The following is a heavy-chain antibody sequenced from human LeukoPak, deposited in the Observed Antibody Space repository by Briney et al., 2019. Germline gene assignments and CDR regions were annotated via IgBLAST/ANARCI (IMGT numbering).Heavy chain of an antibody. CDR2: IYSGGST. V-gene: IGHV3-53*04. Sequence: PGGSLRFSCAASEFSVSANYMSWVRQAPGKGLEWVSVIYSGGSTFYADSVKGRFTISRHNSRNTLYLQMNSLRAEDTAVYYCGYSGYDFPFDYWGQGTLVTVSS. D-gene: IGHD5-12*01. J-gene: IGHJ4*02. CDR1: EFSVSANY. CDR3: GYSGYDFPFDY.